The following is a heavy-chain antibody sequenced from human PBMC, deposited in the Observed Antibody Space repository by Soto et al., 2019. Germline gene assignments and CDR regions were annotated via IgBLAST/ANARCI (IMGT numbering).Heavy chain of an antibody. CDR2: ISAYNGNT. Sequence: GASVKVSCKASGYTFTSYGISWVRQAPGQGLEWMGWISAYNGNTNYAQKLQGRVTMTTDTSTSTAYMELRSLRSDDTAVYYCARDRGITGTPRWFDPWGQGTLVTVSS. CDR3: ARDRGITGTPRWFDP. V-gene: IGHV1-18*04. J-gene: IGHJ5*02. CDR1: GYTFTSYG. D-gene: IGHD1-7*01.